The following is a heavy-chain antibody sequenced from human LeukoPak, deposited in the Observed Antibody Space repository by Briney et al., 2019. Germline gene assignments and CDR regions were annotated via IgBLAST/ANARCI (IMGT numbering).Heavy chain of an antibody. J-gene: IGHJ5*02. V-gene: IGHV4-39*01. CDR3: ARRDGIAAAGTDWFDP. CDR1: GGSISSSSYY. Sequence: SETLSLTCTVSGGSISSSSYYWGWIRQPPGKGLEWIGSIYYSGSTYYNPSLKSRVTISVDTSKNQFSLKLSSVTAAGTAVYYCARRDGIAAAGTDWFDPWGQGTLVTVSS. CDR2: IYYSGST. D-gene: IGHD6-13*01.